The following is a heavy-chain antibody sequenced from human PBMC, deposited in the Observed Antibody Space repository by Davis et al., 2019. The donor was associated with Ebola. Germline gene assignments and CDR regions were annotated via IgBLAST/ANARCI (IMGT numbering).Heavy chain of an antibody. D-gene: IGHD6-13*01. CDR3: ARGSLSSSWYY. Sequence: SETLSLTCAVYGGSFSGYYWSWIRQPPGKGLEWIGEINHSGSTNYNPSLKSRVTISVDTSKNQFSLKLSSVTAADTAVYYCARGSLSSSWYYWSQGTLVTVSS. CDR1: GGSFSGYY. J-gene: IGHJ4*02. V-gene: IGHV4-34*01. CDR2: INHSGST.